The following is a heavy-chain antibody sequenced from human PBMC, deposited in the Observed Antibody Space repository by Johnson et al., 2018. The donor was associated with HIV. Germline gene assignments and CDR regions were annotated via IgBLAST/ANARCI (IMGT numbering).Heavy chain of an antibody. CDR1: GFTFSSYW. V-gene: IGHV3-7*01. J-gene: IGHJ3*02. CDR2: IKQDGSEK. CDR3: ARDRAEAYYYDSSGRKSGFDI. D-gene: IGHD3-22*01. Sequence: VQLVESGGGLVQPGGSLRLSCAASGFTFSSYWMSWVRQAPGKGLEWVANIKQDGSEKYYVDSVKGRFTISRDNAKNSLYLQMNSLRAEDTAVYYCARDRAEAYYYDSSGRKSGFDIWGQGTMVTVSS.